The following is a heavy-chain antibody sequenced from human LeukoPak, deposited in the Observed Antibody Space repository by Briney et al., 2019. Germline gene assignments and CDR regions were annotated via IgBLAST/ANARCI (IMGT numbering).Heavy chain of an antibody. CDR2: INPNSGGT. Sequence: ASVKVSCKASGYTFTGYYIHWVRQAPGQGLECMGWINPNSGGTNYAQKFQGRVTMTRDTSISTAYMELSRLRSDDTAVYYCARGKYQIPIFCTRGKCYPGAFDIWGRGTMATVSS. V-gene: IGHV1-2*02. CDR3: ARGKYQIPIFCTRGKCYPGAFDI. D-gene: IGHD2-8*02. J-gene: IGHJ3*02. CDR1: GYTFTGYY.